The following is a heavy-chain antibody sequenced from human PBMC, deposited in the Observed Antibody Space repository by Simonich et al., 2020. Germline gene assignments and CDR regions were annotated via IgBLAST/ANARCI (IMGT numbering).Heavy chain of an antibody. CDR1: GFTFSSYW. CDR3: ARDVRRDGFDY. Sequence: EVQLVESGGGLVQPGGSLRLSCAASGFTFSSYWMGWGQVQGKGRGWVGKKKQDGSEKKYVDSGKGRFTISRDNAKNSLYLQMNSLRAEDTAVYYCARDVRRDGFDYWGQGTLVTVSS. J-gene: IGHJ4*02. CDR2: KKQDGSEK. V-gene: IGHV3-7*01.